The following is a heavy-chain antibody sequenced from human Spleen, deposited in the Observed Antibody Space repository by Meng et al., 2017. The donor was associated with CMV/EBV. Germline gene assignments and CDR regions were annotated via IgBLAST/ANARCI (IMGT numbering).Heavy chain of an antibody. CDR1: GFTFSTYG. CDR3: AKAHLVARPVLDY. Sequence: GGSLRLSCAASGFTFSTYGMHWVRQAPGKGLEWMAVIWHDGGNKYYADSVKGRFTISRDNSKSTLFLQMNSLRAEDTAVYYCAKAHLVARPVLDYWGLGTLVTVSS. J-gene: IGHJ4*01. CDR2: IWHDGGNK. V-gene: IGHV3-33*06. D-gene: IGHD6-6*01.